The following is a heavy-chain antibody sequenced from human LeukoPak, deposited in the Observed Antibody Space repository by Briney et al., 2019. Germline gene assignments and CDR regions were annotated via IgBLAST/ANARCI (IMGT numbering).Heavy chain of an antibody. CDR2: IYYSGST. J-gene: IGHJ4*02. D-gene: IGHD3-10*01. Sequence: SQSLSLTCTVSGGSISSSSYYWGWIRQPPGKGLEGIGSIYYSGSTYYTPSLKSRVTISVDTSKNQSSLKLSSVTAADTAVYYCARRSTMVRGVIINWGQGTLVTVSS. CDR3: ARRSTMVRGVIIN. CDR1: GGSISSSSYY. V-gene: IGHV4-39*01.